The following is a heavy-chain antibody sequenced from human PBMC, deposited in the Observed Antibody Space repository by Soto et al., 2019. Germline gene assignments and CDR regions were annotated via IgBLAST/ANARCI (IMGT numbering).Heavy chain of an antibody. V-gene: IGHV6-1*01. Sequence: SPTLSLTCAISGDSVSSNSVAWNWIRQSPSRGLEWLGRTYYRSKWYNDYAVSVKSRITINPDTSKNQFSLQLNSVTPEDTAVYYCARDLSSGWPPGVGDETFYFDYWGQGTLVTVSS. CDR1: GDSVSSNSVA. J-gene: IGHJ4*02. CDR2: TYYRSKWYN. D-gene: IGHD6-19*01. CDR3: ARDLSSGWPPGVGDETFYFDY.